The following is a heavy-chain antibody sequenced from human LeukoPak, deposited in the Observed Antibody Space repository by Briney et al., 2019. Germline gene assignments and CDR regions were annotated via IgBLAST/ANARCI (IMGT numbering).Heavy chain of an antibody. CDR1: GFTFSSYA. D-gene: IGHD3-22*01. CDR2: ISYDGSNK. Sequence: GGSLRLSCAASGFTFSSYAMHWVRQAPGKGLEWVAVISYDGSNKYYADSVKGRFTISRDNSKNTLHLQMNSLRAEDTAVYYCARDSDYYDSSKTNWFDPWGQGTLVTVSS. V-gene: IGHV3-30*01. CDR3: ARDSDYYDSSKTNWFDP. J-gene: IGHJ5*02.